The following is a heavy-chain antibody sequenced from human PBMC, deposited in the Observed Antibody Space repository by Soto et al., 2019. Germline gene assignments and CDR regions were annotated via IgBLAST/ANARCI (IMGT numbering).Heavy chain of an antibody. CDR3: AKGYDFGAFDI. J-gene: IGHJ3*02. CDR2: ISWNSGSI. CDR1: GFTFDDYA. D-gene: IGHD3-3*01. Sequence: SGGSLRLSCAASGFTFDDYAMHWVRQAPGKGLEWVSGISWNSGSIGYADSVKGRFTISRDNAKNSLYLQMNSLRAEDTALYYCAKGYDFGAFDIWGQGTMVTVSS. V-gene: IGHV3-9*01.